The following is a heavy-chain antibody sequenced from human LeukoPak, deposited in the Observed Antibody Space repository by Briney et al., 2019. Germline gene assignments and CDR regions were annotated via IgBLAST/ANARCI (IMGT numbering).Heavy chain of an antibody. J-gene: IGHJ4*02. CDR1: GGPINTGYY. Sequence: SQTLSLTCTVSGGPINTGYYWNWIRQHPGKGLEWIGQISDSGNTNYNPSLKGRVTMSVDTSQNQFSLKLGSVTAADTAVYYCARGDDHFDYWGQGSLVTVSS. CDR2: ISDSGNT. V-gene: IGHV4-31*03. CDR3: ARGDDHFDY.